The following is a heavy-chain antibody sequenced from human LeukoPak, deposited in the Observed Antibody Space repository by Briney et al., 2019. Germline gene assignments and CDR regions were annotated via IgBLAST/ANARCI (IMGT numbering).Heavy chain of an antibody. Sequence: ASETLSLTCTASGGSLSSGSYYWSWIRQHPGKGLEWIGYVYYTGSTYYNPSLRSRVTISLDKSKNQFSLKLNSVTAADTAVYYCARGDPCSSSSCSKSVDPWGQGTLVTVSS. CDR3: ARGDPCSSSSCSKSVDP. CDR1: GGSLSSGSYY. D-gene: IGHD2-2*01. J-gene: IGHJ5*02. V-gene: IGHV4-31*03. CDR2: VYYTGST.